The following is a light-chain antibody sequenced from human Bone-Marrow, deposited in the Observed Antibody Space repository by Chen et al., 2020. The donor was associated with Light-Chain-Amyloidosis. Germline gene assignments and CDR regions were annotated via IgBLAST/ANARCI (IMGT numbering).Light chain of an antibody. V-gene: IGLV2-23*02. CDR2: DVT. Sequence: QSALTQPASVSGSPGQSITISCTGTSSDVGNYNLVSWYQQHPGKAPKLMIYDVTKRPSGVSNRFSGSKSGHPASLPISGLQSEDEADYHCCSYAGSSTWVFGGGTKLTVL. CDR1: SSDVGNYNL. CDR3: CSYAGSSTWV. J-gene: IGLJ3*02.